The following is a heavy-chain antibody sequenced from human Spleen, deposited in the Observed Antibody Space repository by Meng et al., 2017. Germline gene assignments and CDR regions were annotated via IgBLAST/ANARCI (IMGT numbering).Heavy chain of an antibody. V-gene: IGHV3-49*03. J-gene: IGHJ4*02. D-gene: IGHD6-19*01. CDR2: IKSKAYGGTA. Sequence: GESLKISCTASGFAFGDYAMSWIRQAPGKGLEWLGFIKSKAYGGTADYAASVRGRFIISRDDSESVAYLQMNNLEAEDTAVYYCSRTAGVAVGTWWLAYWGQGTLVTVSS. CDR1: GFAFGDYA. CDR3: SRTAGVAVGTWWLAY.